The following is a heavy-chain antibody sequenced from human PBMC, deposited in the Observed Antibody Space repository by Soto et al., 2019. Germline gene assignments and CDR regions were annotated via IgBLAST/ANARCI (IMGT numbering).Heavy chain of an antibody. J-gene: IGHJ4*02. V-gene: IGHV1-18*01. CDR3: ARAGPSTDY. CDR1: GYTFSSYH. D-gene: IGHD7-27*01. Sequence: QVQLVQSGAEVKKPGASVKVSCKSSGYTFSSYHISWVRQAPGQGLEWRGWISASNGNTNYAQKLQGRVTMTTDTSTSTAYMELRSRRSDDTAVFYYARAGPSTDYWGQGPLVTVSS. CDR2: ISASNGNT.